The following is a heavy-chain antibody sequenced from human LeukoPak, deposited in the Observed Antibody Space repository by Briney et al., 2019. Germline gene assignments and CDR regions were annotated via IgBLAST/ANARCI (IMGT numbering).Heavy chain of an antibody. CDR1: GYTFTGYY. J-gene: IGHJ5*02. V-gene: IGHV1-2*02. D-gene: IGHD2-2*01. CDR3: ARGPRGYCSSTSCYPRFDP. Sequence: ASVKVSCKASGYTFTGYYMHWVRQAPGQGLEWMGWINPNSGGTNYAQKFQGRVTVTRDTFISTAYMELSRLRSDDTAVYYCARGPRGYCSSTSCYPRFDPWGQGTLVTVSS. CDR2: INPNSGGT.